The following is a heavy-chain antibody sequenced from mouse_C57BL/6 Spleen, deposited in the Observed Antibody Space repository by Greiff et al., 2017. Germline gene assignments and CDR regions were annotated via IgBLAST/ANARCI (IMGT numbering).Heavy chain of an antibody. CDR1: GYTFTSYW. CDR3: AMGITTVEDAMDY. J-gene: IGHJ4*01. CDR2: IYPSDSET. Sequence: VQLQQPGAELVRPGSSVKLSCKASGYTFTSYWMDWVKQRPGQGLEWIGNIYPSDSETHYNQKFKDKATLTVDKSASTAYLQLSSLPSEDSAVYYCAMGITTVEDAMDYWGQGTSVTVSA. V-gene: IGHV1-61*01. D-gene: IGHD1-1*01.